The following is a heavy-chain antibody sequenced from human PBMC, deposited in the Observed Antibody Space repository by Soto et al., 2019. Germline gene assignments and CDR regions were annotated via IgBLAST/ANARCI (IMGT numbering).Heavy chain of an antibody. J-gene: IGHJ4*02. V-gene: IGHV4-4*02. CDR2: IFHSGRT. Sequence: SETLSLTCDVSGDSLSSTHWWSWVRPPPGMGLEWIGEIFHSGRTYYNPSLKSRVTISADMSKNQFSLRLTSVTAADTAVYYCARVDSGVTAYFASWGQGILVTVSS. CDR1: GDSLSSTHW. D-gene: IGHD2-21*02. CDR3: ARVDSGVTAYFAS.